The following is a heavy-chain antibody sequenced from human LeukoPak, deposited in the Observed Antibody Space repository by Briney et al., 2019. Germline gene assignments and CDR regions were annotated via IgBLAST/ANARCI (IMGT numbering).Heavy chain of an antibody. CDR3: ARDLGISMPSPGGDAFDI. J-gene: IGHJ3*02. CDR2: INHSGST. CDR1: GGSFSGYY. V-gene: IGHV4-34*01. D-gene: IGHD2/OR15-2a*01. Sequence: PSETLSLTCAVYGGSFSGYYWSWIRQPPGKGLEWIGEINHSGSTNYNSSLKSRLTISVDTSKDQFSLKLSSVTAADTAVYYCARDLGISMPSPGGDAFDIWGQGTMVTVSS.